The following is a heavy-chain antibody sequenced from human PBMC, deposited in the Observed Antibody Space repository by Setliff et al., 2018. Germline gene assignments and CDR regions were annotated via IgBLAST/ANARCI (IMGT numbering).Heavy chain of an antibody. V-gene: IGHV4-61*09. CDR1: GGSISSGSYY. J-gene: IGHJ3*01. D-gene: IGHD5-18*01. Sequence: SETLSLTCTVSGGSISSGSYYWSWIRQPAGKELEWIGHIYTSGSTNYNPSLKSRVTISVDTSKNQFSLQLSSVTAADTAEYYCARHHGDTAMVRGAFDFWGQGTMVTVSS. CDR3: ARHHGDTAMVRGAFDF. CDR2: IYTSGST.